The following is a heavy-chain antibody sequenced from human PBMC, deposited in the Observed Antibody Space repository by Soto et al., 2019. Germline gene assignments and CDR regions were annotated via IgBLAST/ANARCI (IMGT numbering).Heavy chain of an antibody. J-gene: IGHJ5*02. V-gene: IGHV1-69*13. CDR2: IIPIFGTA. CDR1: GYTFTGYY. CDR3: ARDRDDDDYVWGSYRYTAWFDP. Sequence: SVKVSCKASGYTFTGYYMHWVRQAPGQGLEWMGGIIPIFGTANYAQKFQGRVTITVDESTSTAYMELSSLRSEDTAVYYCARDRDDDDYVWGSYRYTAWFDPWGQGTLVTVSS. D-gene: IGHD3-16*02.